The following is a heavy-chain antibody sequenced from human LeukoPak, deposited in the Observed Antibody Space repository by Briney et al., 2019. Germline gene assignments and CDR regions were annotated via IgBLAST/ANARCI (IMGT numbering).Heavy chain of an antibody. CDR2: IYHSGST. CDR3: ARSLCSSTSCYTGDAFDI. CDR1: GYSISSGYY. D-gene: IGHD2-2*02. V-gene: IGHV4-38-2*01. Sequence: SETLSLTCAVSGYSISSGYYWGWIRQPPGKGLEWIGSIYHSGSTYYNPPLKSRVTISVDTSKNQFSLKLSSVTAADTAVYYCARSLCSSTSCYTGDAFDIWGQGTMVTVSS. J-gene: IGHJ3*02.